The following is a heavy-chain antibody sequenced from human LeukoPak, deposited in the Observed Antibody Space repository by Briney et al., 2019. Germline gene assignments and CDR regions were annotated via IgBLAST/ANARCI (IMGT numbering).Heavy chain of an antibody. Sequence: GGALRLSCAASGFTFSSYSMNWGRQAPGKGLEWGSSISSSSSDIYYADSVKGGFTISRDNAKNSLYLQMNSLRAEDTAVYYCARGLVAPDAFDIWGQGTMVTVSS. V-gene: IGHV3-21*01. CDR3: ARGLVAPDAFDI. D-gene: IGHD5-12*01. J-gene: IGHJ3*02. CDR2: ISSSSSDI. CDR1: GFTFSSYS.